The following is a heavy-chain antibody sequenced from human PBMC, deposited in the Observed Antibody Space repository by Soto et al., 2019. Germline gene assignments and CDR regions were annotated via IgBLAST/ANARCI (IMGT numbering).Heavy chain of an antibody. D-gene: IGHD3-10*01. V-gene: IGHV4-31*03. J-gene: IGHJ4*02. CDR2: IYYSGST. CDR1: GGSVSSGGYY. CDR3: ARVSIYGSGGNYLDY. Sequence: TLALGCTVSGGSVSSGGYYWIWVRQHPGKGLEWIGYIYYSGSTYYNPSLKSRVTISVDTSKNQFSLKLSSVTAADTAVYYCARVSIYGSGGNYLDYWGQGTLVTVSS.